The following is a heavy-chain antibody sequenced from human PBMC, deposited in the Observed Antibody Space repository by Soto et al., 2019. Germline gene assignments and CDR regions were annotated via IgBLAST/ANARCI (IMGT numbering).Heavy chain of an antibody. Sequence: QVQLVESGGGVDQPGRSLRLSCAASAFTLSKFVMHWVRQAPGKGLDWLAVTSNDGINTYYAGSVKGRFTISRDNSKNMVYLQMNSLRDEDTAVYYCARGNMDVWGQGTTVIVSS. CDR1: AFTLSKFV. CDR3: ARGNMDV. CDR2: TSNDGINT. J-gene: IGHJ6*02. V-gene: IGHV3-30-3*01. D-gene: IGHD1-1*01.